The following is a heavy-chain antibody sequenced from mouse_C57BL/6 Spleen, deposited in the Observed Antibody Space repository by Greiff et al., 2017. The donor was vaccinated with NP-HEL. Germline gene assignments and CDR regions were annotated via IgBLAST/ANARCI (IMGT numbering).Heavy chain of an antibody. CDR3: ARPGDYYGSSHWFAY. CDR2: ISSGSSTI. CDR1: GFTFSDYG. Sequence: DVMLVESGGGLVKPGGSLKLSCAASGFTFSDYGMHWVRQAPEKGLEWVAYISSGSSTIYYADTVKGRFTISRDNAKNTLFLQMTSLRTEDTAMYYCARPGDYYGSSHWFAYWGQGTLVTVSA. D-gene: IGHD1-1*01. V-gene: IGHV5-17*01. J-gene: IGHJ3*01.